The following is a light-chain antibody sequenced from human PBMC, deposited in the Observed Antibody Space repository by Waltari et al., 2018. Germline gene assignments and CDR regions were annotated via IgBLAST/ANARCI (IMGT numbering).Light chain of an antibody. V-gene: IGKV3-20*01. Sequence: EIVLTQSPGTLSLSPGERATLSCRTSQSVSSSTLTWYQQKPGQAPRLLSYGASSRATGIPDRFSGSGSGTDFTLTISRLEPEDFAVYYCQQYGSSSITFGQGTRLEIK. CDR1: QSVSSST. CDR2: GAS. J-gene: IGKJ5*01. CDR3: QQYGSSSIT.